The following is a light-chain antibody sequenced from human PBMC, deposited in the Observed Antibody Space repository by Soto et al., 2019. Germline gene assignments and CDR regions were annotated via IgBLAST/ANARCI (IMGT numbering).Light chain of an antibody. Sequence: QSALTQPASVSGCPGQSITVSCTGTSSDLGGYNYVSWYQHHPGKAPKLMIYEVSNRPSGVSNRFSGSKSGNTASLTISGLQAEDEAEYYCSSYTSSDTLVFGTGTKVTVL. CDR3: SSYTSSDTLV. CDR1: SSDLGGYNY. J-gene: IGLJ1*01. CDR2: EVS. V-gene: IGLV2-14*01.